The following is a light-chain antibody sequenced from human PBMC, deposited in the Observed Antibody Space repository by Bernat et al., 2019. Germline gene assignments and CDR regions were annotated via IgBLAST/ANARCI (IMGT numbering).Light chain of an antibody. J-gene: IGKJ1*01. CDR3: QQSYSTPPST. V-gene: IGKV1-39*01. CDR1: QSISSY. Sequence: DIQMTQSPSSLSASVGDRVTITCRASQSISSYLNWYQQKPGKAPKLLIYAASSLQSGVPSRFSGSGSGTDFTLTISSLQPEDFATYYCQQSYSTPPSTFGQETKVEIK. CDR2: AAS.